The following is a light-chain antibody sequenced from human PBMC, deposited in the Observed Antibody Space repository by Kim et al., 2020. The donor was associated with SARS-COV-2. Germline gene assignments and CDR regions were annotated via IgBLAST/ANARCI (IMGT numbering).Light chain of an antibody. Sequence: VKLACTLSSEHSRYTIAWHQEQPEKGPRYLMKLESDGSNPKGAEIPDRFSGSSSGAGRYLAISSLQSDDEAIYYCPSWGYGPWVFGGGTQLTVL. CDR1: SEHSRYT. V-gene: IGLV4-69*02. CDR3: PSWGYGPWV. CDR2: LESDGSN. J-gene: IGLJ3*02.